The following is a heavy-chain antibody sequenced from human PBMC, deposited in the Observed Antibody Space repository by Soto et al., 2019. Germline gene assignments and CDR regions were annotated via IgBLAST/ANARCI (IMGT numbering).Heavy chain of an antibody. Sequence: SETLSLTCTVSGGSISSGGYYWSWIRQHPGKGLEWIGYIYYSGSTYYNPSLKRRVTISVDTSKNQFSLKLSSVTAADTAVYYCARDRYSSSLGVNYYYYGMDVWGQGTTVTVSS. D-gene: IGHD6-6*01. J-gene: IGHJ6*02. V-gene: IGHV4-31*03. CDR2: IYYSGST. CDR3: ARDRYSSSLGVNYYYYGMDV. CDR1: GGSISSGGYY.